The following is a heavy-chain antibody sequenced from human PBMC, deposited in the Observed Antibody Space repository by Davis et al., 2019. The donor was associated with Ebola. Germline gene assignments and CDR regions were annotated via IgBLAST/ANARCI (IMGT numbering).Heavy chain of an antibody. CDR2: INHSGST. CDR1: GGSFSGYY. J-gene: IGHJ5*02. D-gene: IGHD4-11*01. Sequence: PSETLSLTCAVYGGSFSGYYWSWIRQPPGKGLEWIGEINHSGSTNYNPSLKSRVTISVDTPKNQFSPKLSSVTAADTAVYYCASYSNRNWFDPWGQGTLVTVSS. CDR3: ASYSNRNWFDP. V-gene: IGHV4-34*01.